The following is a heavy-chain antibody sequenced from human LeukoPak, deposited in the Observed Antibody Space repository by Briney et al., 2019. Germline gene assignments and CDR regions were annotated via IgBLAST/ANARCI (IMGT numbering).Heavy chain of an antibody. J-gene: IGHJ6*02. CDR3: AKVYYYDSGGYYYGDFYYYYGMDV. Sequence: PGGSLRLSCAASGFTFDDYAMHWVRQAPGKGLEWVSLISGDGGSTYYADSVKGRFTISRDNSKNSLYLQMNSLRTEDTALYYCAKVYYYDSGGYYYGDFYYYYGMDVWGQGTTVTVSS. D-gene: IGHD3-22*01. CDR1: GFTFDDYA. CDR2: ISGDGGST. V-gene: IGHV3-43*02.